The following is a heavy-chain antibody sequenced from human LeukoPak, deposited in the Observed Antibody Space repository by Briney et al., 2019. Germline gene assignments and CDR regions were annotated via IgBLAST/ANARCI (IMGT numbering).Heavy chain of an antibody. J-gene: IGHJ6*03. CDR1: GFTFDDYG. CDR3: ARSPTQYDILTGLSLFYYYYYMDV. V-gene: IGHV3-20*04. Sequence: GGSLRLSCAASGFTFDDYGMSWVRQAPGQGLEWVSGINWNGGSTGYADSVKGRFTISRDNAKNSLYLQMNSLRAEDTALYYCARSPTQYDILTGLSLFYYYYYMDVWGKGTTVTVSS. D-gene: IGHD3-9*01. CDR2: INWNGGST.